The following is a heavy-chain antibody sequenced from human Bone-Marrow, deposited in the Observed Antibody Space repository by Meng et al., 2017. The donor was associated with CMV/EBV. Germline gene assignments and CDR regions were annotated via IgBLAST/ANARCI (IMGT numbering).Heavy chain of an antibody. CDR1: GVSLSTSGMR. Sequence: SGPTLVKPTQTLTLTCTCSGVSLSTSGMRVSWIRQPPGKALECLARIDWDDDKFYSTSLKTRLTISKDTSKNHVVLTMTNMDPVDTATYYCATTQRDGGIFFDYWGQGPLVPVPS. V-gene: IGHV2-70D*14. J-gene: IGHJ4*02. CDR3: ATTQRDGGIFFDY. CDR2: IDWDDDK. D-gene: IGHD2-15*01.